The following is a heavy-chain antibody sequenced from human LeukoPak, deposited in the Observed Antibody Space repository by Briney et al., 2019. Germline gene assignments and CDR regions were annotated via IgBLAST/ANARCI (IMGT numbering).Heavy chain of an antibody. V-gene: IGHV4-34*01. D-gene: IGHD3-22*01. J-gene: IGHJ3*02. CDR3: ARAGVWDYDDSSGYHNAAFDI. CDR2: INHSGST. Sequence: PSETLSLTCAVYGGSFSGYYWSWIRQPPGKGLEWIGEINHSGSTNYNPSLKSRVTISVYTSKNQFSLKLSSVTAADTAVYYCARAGVWDYDDSSGYHNAAFDIWGQGTMVTVSS. CDR1: GGSFSGYY.